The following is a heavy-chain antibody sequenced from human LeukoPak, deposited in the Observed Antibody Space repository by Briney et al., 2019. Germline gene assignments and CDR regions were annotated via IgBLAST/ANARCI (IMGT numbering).Heavy chain of an antibody. V-gene: IGHV1-2*02. Sequence: GASVKVSCKASGYTFTGYYMHWVRQAPGQGLEWMGWNNPNSGGTNYAQKFQGRVTMTRDTSISTAYMELSRLRSDDTAVYYCARRLVVVVPAAPRPDGYYYYMDVWGKGTTVTVSS. CDR1: GYTFTGYY. D-gene: IGHD2-2*01. CDR2: NNPNSGGT. CDR3: ARRLVVVVPAAPRPDGYYYYMDV. J-gene: IGHJ6*03.